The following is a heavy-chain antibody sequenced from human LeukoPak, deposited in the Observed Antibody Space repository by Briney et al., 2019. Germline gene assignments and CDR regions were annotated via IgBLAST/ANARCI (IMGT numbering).Heavy chain of an antibody. CDR2: IYYSGST. J-gene: IGHJ5*02. V-gene: IGHV4-30-4*08. CDR3: AREVSLSYWLDP. CDR1: GGSISSSSYY. Sequence: SETLSLTCTVSGGSISSSSYYWGWIRQPPGKGLEWIGYIYYSGSTYYNPSLKSRVTISVDTSKNQFSLKLSSVTAADTAVYYCAREVSLSYWLDPWGQGTLVTVSS.